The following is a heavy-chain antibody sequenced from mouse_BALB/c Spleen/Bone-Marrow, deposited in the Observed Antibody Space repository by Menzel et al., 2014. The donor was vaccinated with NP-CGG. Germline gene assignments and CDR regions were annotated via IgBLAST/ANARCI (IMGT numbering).Heavy chain of an antibody. D-gene: IGHD2-3*01. V-gene: IGHV5-17*02. CDR3: ARSDGAMDY. CDR1: GFTFSSFG. J-gene: IGHJ4*01. Sequence: EVMLVESGGGLVQPGGSRKLSCAASGFTFSSFGMHWVRQAPEKGLEWVAYISTGSSTIYYADTVKGRFTIPRDNPKNTLFLQMTSLRSEDTAMYYCARSDGAMDYWGQGTSVTVSS. CDR2: ISTGSSTI.